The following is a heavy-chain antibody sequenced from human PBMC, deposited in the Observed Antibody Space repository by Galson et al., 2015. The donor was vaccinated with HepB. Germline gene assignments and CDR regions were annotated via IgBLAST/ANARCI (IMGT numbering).Heavy chain of an antibody. Sequence: QSGAEVTKPGESLKISCTGSGYSFTSYWIGWVRQMPGKGLEWMGIIYPGDSVTRYSPSFQGQVTISADKSISTAYLQWSSLKASDTDMYYCARPSQGSSPEVVYWCQGTLVTVSS. V-gene: IGHV5-51*01. CDR1: GYSFTSYW. CDR2: IYPGDSVT. D-gene: IGHD6-13*01. CDR3: ARPSQGSSPEVVY. J-gene: IGHJ4*02.